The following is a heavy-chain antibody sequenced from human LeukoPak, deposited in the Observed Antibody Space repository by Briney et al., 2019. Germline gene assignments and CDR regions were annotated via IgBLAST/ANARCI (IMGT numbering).Heavy chain of an antibody. V-gene: IGHV3-11*06. D-gene: IGHD2-15*01. CDR3: ARGLYCSGGTCFKPLDF. CDR2: IGTTTSYT. J-gene: IGHJ4*02. Sequence: GGSLRLSCVTSGFTFGDYYVSWVRQAPGRGLEWVSYIGTTTSYTKYADSVKGRFTTSRDNAKNSLYLQMNSLGAEDTALYYCARGLYCSGGTCFKPLDFWGQGTLVTVSS. CDR1: GFTFGDYY.